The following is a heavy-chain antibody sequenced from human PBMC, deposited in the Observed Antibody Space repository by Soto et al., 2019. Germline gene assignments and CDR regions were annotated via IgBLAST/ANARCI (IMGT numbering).Heavy chain of an antibody. CDR3: AHSAGLTMVRGVRYLGYYVMAV. CDR1: GFSLSTRGVG. Sequence: QITLKESGPTLVKPTQTLTLTCTFSGFSLSTRGVGVGWIRQPPGKALEWLARIYWDDDKRYSPSLKGRLPITKDTYKIQVVLTMTNMNPVDTATYCCAHSAGLTMVRGVRYLGYYVMAVWGQGTTVTVSS. V-gene: IGHV2-5*02. CDR2: IYWDDDK. D-gene: IGHD3-10*01. J-gene: IGHJ6*02.